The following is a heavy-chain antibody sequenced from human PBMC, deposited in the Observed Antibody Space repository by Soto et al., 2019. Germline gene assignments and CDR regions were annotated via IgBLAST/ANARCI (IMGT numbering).Heavy chain of an antibody. CDR1: GFTFSSYS. J-gene: IGHJ4*02. V-gene: IGHV3-21*01. D-gene: IGHD1-1*01. CDR3: ARVGYNYGQYFDY. Sequence: EMQLVESGGGLVKPGGSLRLSCAASGFTFSSYSINWVRQAPGKGLEWVSSISSSSSYIYYINSVKGRFTISRDNAKNSLYLQMNSLRAEDTAVYYCARVGYNYGQYFDYWGQGTLVTVSS. CDR2: ISSSSSYI.